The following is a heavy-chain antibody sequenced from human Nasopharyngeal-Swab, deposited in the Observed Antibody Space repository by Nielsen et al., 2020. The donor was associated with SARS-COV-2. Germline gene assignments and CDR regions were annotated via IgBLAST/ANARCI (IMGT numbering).Heavy chain of an antibody. Sequence: ASVKVSCKVSGYTLTELSMHWVRQAPGKGLEWMGGFDPEDGETIYAQKFQGRVTMTEDTSTDTAYMELSSLGSEDTAVYYCATAPSFGEFYPKNNWFDPWGQGTLVTVSS. J-gene: IGHJ5*02. CDR3: ATAPSFGEFYPKNNWFDP. CDR2: FDPEDGET. CDR1: GYTLTELS. D-gene: IGHD3-10*01. V-gene: IGHV1-24*01.